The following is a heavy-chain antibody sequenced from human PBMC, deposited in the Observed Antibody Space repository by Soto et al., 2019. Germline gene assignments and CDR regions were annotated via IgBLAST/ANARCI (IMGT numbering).Heavy chain of an antibody. V-gene: IGHV3-64D*08. CDR2: ISSNGGST. Sequence: EVQLVESGGGLVQPGGSLRLSCSASGFTFSSYAMHWVRQAPGKGLEYVSAISSNGGSTYYADSVKGRFTISRDNSKNTLYLQMSSLRAEDTAVYYCVSDYYDSSGPFLDGMDVWGQGTTVTVSS. CDR3: VSDYYDSSGPFLDGMDV. CDR1: GFTFSSYA. D-gene: IGHD3-22*01. J-gene: IGHJ6*02.